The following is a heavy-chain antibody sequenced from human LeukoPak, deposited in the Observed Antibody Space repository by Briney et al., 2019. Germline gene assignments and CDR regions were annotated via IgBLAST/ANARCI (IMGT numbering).Heavy chain of an antibody. CDR3: TRIYGSGSYYTD. V-gene: IGHV3-48*01. Sequence: PGGSLRLSCAASGFTFGSYSMNWVRQAPGKGLEWISYISSSSSTLYYADSVEGRFTISRDNAMNSLYLQMDSLRAKDTAVYYCTRIYGSGSYYTDWGQGTLVTVSS. CDR2: ISSSSSTL. D-gene: IGHD3-10*01. CDR1: GFTFGSYS. J-gene: IGHJ4*02.